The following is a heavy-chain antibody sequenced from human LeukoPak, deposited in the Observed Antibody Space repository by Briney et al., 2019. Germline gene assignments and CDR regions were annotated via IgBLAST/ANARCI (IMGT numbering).Heavy chain of an antibody. CDR2: IWYDGSHR. J-gene: IGHJ4*02. V-gene: IGHV3-33*01. CDR3: ASGQYNYGN. CDR1: GFTFSSFG. D-gene: IGHD5-18*01. Sequence: PGRSLRLSCTASGFTFSSFGMHWVRQAPGKGLEWVALIWYDGSHRSFADSVKGRFTISRDNSKNTLYLQMNSLRAEDTALYYCASGQYNYGNWGQGTLVTVSS.